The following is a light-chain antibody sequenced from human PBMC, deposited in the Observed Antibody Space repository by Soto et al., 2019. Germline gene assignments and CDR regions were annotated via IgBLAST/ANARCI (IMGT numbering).Light chain of an antibody. Sequence: QSALTQPRSVSGSPGQSVTISCTGTSSDVGGYNYVSWYQQHPGKAPKLMIYDVSKRPSGVPDRFSGSKSGSTASLTISGLQADDEADYYCCSYAGSYTFLFGGGTKLTVL. CDR2: DVS. CDR3: CSYAGSYTFL. J-gene: IGLJ2*01. V-gene: IGLV2-11*01. CDR1: SSDVGGYNY.